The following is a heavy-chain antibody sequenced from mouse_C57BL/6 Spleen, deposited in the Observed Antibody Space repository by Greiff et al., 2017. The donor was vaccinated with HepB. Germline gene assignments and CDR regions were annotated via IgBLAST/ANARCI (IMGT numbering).Heavy chain of an antibody. CDR2: ISDGGSYT. J-gene: IGHJ4*01. Sequence: EVQRVESGGGLVKPGGSLKLSCAASGFTFSSYAMSWVRQTPEKRLEWVATISDGGSYTYYPDNVKGRFTISRDNAKNNLYLQMSHLKSEDTAMYYCARERAQANAMDYWGQGTSVTVSS. D-gene: IGHD3-2*02. CDR3: ARERAQANAMDY. CDR1: GFTFSSYA. V-gene: IGHV5-4*01.